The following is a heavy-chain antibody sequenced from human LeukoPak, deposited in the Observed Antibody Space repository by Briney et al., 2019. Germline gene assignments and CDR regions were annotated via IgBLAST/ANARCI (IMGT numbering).Heavy chain of an antibody. V-gene: IGHV7-4-1*02. CDR1: GYTFTSYA. J-gene: IGHJ4*02. CDR2: INTNTGNP. CDR3: ARETSHAGIAAAGPYFDY. Sequence: ASVKVSCKASGYTFTSYAMNWVRQAPGQGLEWMGWINTNTGNPTYAQGFTGRFVFSLDTSVSTAYLQISSLKAEDTAVYYCARETSHAGIAAAGPYFDYWGQGTLVTVSS. D-gene: IGHD6-13*01.